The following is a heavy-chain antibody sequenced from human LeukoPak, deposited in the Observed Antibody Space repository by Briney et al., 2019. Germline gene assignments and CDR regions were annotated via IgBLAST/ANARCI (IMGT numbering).Heavy chain of an antibody. CDR3: AREVWFQKNPQYYFDY. V-gene: IGHV4-4*07. J-gene: IGHJ4*02. Sequence: SETLSLTCTVSGGSVSSYYWSWIRQPAGKGLEWIGRIYTSGSTNYNPSLKSRVTMSVDTSKNQFSLKLSSVTAADTAVYYCAREVWFQKNPQYYFDYWGQGTLVTVSS. D-gene: IGHD3-10*01. CDR2: IYTSGST. CDR1: GGSVSSYY.